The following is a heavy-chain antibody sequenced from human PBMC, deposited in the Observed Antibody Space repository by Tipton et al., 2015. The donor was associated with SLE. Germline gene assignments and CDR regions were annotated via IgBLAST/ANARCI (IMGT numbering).Heavy chain of an antibody. CDR1: GGSISSGGHY. V-gene: IGHV4-61*02. Sequence: TLSLTCTVSGGSISSGGHYWSWIRQPAGKGLEWIGRIHASGSSGSTEYNPSLKSRISISLDKSNNHFSLRLSSLTAADTAVYYCARGPDYSNYYFYRMDVWGQGTTVTVSS. CDR3: ARGPDYSNYYFYRMDV. CDR2: IHASGSSGST. D-gene: IGHD4-11*01. J-gene: IGHJ6*02.